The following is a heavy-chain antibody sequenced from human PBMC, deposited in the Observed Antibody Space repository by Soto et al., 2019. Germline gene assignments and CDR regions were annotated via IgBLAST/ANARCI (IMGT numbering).Heavy chain of an antibody. J-gene: IGHJ2*01. V-gene: IGHV3-30*18. CDR3: AKIGRPMGNYGLHWYFDL. CDR2: ISYDGSNK. D-gene: IGHD1-7*01. Sequence: GGSLRLSCAASGFTFSSYGMHWVRQAPGKGLEWVAVISYDGSNKYYADSVKGRFTISRDNSKNTLYLQMNSLRAEDTAVYYCAKIGRPMGNYGLHWYFDLWGRGTLVTVSS. CDR1: GFTFSSYG.